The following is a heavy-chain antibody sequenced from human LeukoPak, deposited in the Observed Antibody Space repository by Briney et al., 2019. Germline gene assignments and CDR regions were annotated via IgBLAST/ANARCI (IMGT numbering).Heavy chain of an antibody. V-gene: IGHV3-53*01. Sequence: GGSLRLSCAASGFTVSSSYMSWVRQAPGKGLEWVSVIYSGGSTYYADSVKGRFTISRDNSKNTLYLQMNSLRAEDTAVYYCARGYDSSGYFGYWGQGTLVTVSS. D-gene: IGHD3-22*01. CDR3: ARGYDSSGYFGY. CDR1: GFTVSSSY. J-gene: IGHJ4*02. CDR2: IYSGGST.